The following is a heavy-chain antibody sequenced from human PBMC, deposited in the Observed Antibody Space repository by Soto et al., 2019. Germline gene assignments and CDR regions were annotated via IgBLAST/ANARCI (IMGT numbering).Heavy chain of an antibody. CDR1: GYDFSSYG. D-gene: IGHD2-2*01. J-gene: IGHJ4*02. CDR3: VRDPQRNDY. Sequence: QVQLVQSGAEVKKPGASVKVSCKASGYDFSSYGISWVRQAPGQGLEWMGWISASNGNRDYAQQCQGRGTMTSDTSRTTAYMELRSLRSDDTAVYYCVRDPQRNDYWGQGTLVNVSS. V-gene: IGHV1-18*04. CDR2: ISASNGNR.